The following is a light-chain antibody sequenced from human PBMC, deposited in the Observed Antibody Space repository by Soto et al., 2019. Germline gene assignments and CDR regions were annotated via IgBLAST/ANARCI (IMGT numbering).Light chain of an antibody. CDR1: SGSVSSSYY. Sequence: QAVVTQEPSFSVSPGGTVTLTCGLSSGSVSSSYYPSWYQQTPGQAPRTLIYSTNTRSSGVPDRFSGSILGNKAALTITGAQADDESEYYCVLFMVSGISVFGGVTKLTVL. CDR3: VLFMVSGISV. CDR2: STN. V-gene: IGLV8-61*01. J-gene: IGLJ2*01.